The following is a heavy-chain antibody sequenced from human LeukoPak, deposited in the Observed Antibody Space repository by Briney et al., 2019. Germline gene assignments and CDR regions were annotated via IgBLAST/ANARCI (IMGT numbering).Heavy chain of an antibody. J-gene: IGHJ4*02. CDR1: GYTFTNFG. CDR2: ISAYNGDT. D-gene: IGHD2-2*02. CDR3: ARLDCSSTRCYIFDY. V-gene: IGHV1-18*03. Sequence: GASVKVSCKASGYTFTNFGISWVRQAPGQGLEYMGWISAYNGDTNYAQKVQGRVTMTTDTSTSTAYMELRSLRSDDMAMYYCARLDCSSTRCYIFDYWGQGTLVTVSS.